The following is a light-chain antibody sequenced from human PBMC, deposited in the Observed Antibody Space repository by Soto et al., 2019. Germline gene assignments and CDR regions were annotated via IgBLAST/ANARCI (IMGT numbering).Light chain of an antibody. V-gene: IGKV3-20*01. J-gene: IGKJ1*01. Sequence: EVVLTQSPGTLSLSPGERATRSCRASQSISSGYLGWYQQKPGQAPRLLIYGASSRATGIPDRFSGSGSGTDFTLTISILEPEYFAVYFCQQYTYSPWTFGQGTKVEIK. CDR1: QSISSGY. CDR2: GAS. CDR3: QQYTYSPWT.